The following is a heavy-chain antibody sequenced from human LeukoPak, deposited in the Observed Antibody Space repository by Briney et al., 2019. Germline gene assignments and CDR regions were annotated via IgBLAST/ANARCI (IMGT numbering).Heavy chain of an antibody. Sequence: SETLSLTCTVSGGSISSYYWSWIRQPPGKGLEWIGHIYTSGSTNYNPSLKSRVTISVDTSKNQFSLKLSSVTAADTAVYYCARNYYYYYYMDVWGKGTTVTVSS. CDR2: IYTSGST. V-gene: IGHV4-4*09. J-gene: IGHJ6*03. CDR1: GGSISSYY. CDR3: ARNYYYYYYMDV.